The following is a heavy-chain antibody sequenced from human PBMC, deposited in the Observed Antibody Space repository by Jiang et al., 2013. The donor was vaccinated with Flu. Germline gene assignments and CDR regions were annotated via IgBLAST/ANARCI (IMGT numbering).Heavy chain of an antibody. CDR1: GFTFTSSA. V-gene: IGHV1-58*01. CDR3: AAAQYCSGGSCYSGFDY. J-gene: IGHJ4*02. D-gene: IGHD2-15*01. CDR2: IVVGSGNT. Sequence: SCKASGFTFTSSAVQWVRQARGQRLEWIGWIVVGSGNTNYAQKFQERVTITRDMSTSTAYMELSSLRSEDTAVYYCAAAQYCSGGSCYSGFDYWGQGTLVTVSS.